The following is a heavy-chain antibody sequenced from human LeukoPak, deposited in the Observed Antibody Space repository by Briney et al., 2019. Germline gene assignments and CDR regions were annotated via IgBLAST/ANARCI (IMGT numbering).Heavy chain of an antibody. CDR3: ARGYSSWFFDY. CDR2: INHSGST. Sequence: SETLSLTCAVYGGSFSGYYWSWIRQPPGKRLEWIGEINHSGSTNYNPSLKSRVTISVDTSKNQFSLKLSSVTAADTAVYYCARGYSSWFFDYWGQGTLVTVSS. V-gene: IGHV4-34*01. D-gene: IGHD6-13*01. CDR1: GGSFSGYY. J-gene: IGHJ4*02.